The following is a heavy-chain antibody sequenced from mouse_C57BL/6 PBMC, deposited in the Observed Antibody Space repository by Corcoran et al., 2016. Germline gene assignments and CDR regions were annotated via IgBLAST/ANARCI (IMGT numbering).Heavy chain of an antibody. J-gene: IGHJ2*01. CDR1: GYTFTDYY. CDR3: ASLCGCDY. D-gene: IGHD3-3*01. V-gene: IGHV1-26*01. CDR2: INPNNGGT. Sequence: EVQLQQSGPELVKPGASVKISCKASGYTFTDYYMNGVKQSHGKSLEWIGDINPNNGGTSYNQKFKGKSPLTVDKSSSTAYMELRSLTSEDSAVYYCASLCGCDYWGQGTTLTVSS.